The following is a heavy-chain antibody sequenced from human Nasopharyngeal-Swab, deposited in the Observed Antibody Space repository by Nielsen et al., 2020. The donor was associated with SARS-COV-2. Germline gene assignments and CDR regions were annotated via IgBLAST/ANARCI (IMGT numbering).Heavy chain of an antibody. CDR1: GGSFSGYY. CDR3: ARQGVPIRGWFKDYDRTAYEY. CDR2: ISRSGRT. V-gene: IGHV4-34*01. Sequence: SETLSLTFAVYGGSFSGYYWSWIRQSPGQGLAWIGAISRSGRTNYNPSLNSRVTISLDTSKNQFSLKVTSVTAADTAVYYCARQGVPIRGWFKDYDRTAYEYWGQGTLVTVSS. J-gene: IGHJ4*02. D-gene: IGHD3-22*01.